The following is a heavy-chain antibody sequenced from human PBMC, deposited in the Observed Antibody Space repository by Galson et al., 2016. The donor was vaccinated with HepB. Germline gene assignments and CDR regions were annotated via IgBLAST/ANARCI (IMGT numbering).Heavy chain of an antibody. J-gene: IGHJ4*02. CDR2: IYNTGST. Sequence: TLSLTCTVSGDSVRNGGYSWTWIRQHPGKGLEWIGYIYNTGSTYQNPSLRSRLSIVIDKSKAQFSLKLTTVSAADTAADYCAGGRGNNFGLDMDCWGQGTLVTVSS. CDR1: GDSVRNGGYS. V-gene: IGHV4-31*03. CDR3: AGGRGNNFGLDMDC. D-gene: IGHD3/OR15-3a*01.